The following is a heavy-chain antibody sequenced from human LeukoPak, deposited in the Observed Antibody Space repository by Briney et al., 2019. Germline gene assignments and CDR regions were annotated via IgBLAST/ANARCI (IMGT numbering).Heavy chain of an antibody. V-gene: IGHV4-61*08. J-gene: IGHJ6*02. CDR2: IYYSGST. CDR1: GGSISSGGYY. CDR3: ARNGRYYYYGMDV. D-gene: IGHD1-26*01. Sequence: PSQTLSLTCTVSGGSISSGGYYWSWIRQPPGKGLEWIGYIYYSGSTNYNPSLKSRVTISVDTSKNQLSLKLSSVTAADTAVYYCARNGRYYYYGMDVWGQGTTVTVSS.